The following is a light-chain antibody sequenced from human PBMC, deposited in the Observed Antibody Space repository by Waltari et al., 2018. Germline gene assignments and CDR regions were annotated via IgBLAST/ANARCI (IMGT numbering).Light chain of an antibody. V-gene: IGKV1-39*01. Sequence: DIQMTQPASSLSASVADRVTITCRASQSISSYLNWYQQKPGKAPKLLIYAASSLQSGVPSRFSGSGSGTDFTLTISSLQPEDFATYYCQQSYSTPAFGPGTKVDIK. J-gene: IGKJ3*01. CDR1: QSISSY. CDR3: QQSYSTPA. CDR2: AAS.